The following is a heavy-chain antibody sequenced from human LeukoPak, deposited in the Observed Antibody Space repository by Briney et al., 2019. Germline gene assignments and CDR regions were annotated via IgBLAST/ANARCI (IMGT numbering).Heavy chain of an antibody. Sequence: ASVKVSCKASGYTFTSYGISWVRQAPGQGLEWMGWISAYNGNTNYAQELQGRVTMTTDTSTSTAYMELRSLRSDDTAVYYCARCLITFGGVIADFDYWGQGTLVTVSS. CDR3: ARCLITFGGVIADFDY. CDR1: GYTFTSYG. D-gene: IGHD3-16*02. V-gene: IGHV1-18*01. CDR2: ISAYNGNT. J-gene: IGHJ4*02.